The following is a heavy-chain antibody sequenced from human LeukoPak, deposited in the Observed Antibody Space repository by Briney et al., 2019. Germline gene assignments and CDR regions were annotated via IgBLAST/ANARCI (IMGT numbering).Heavy chain of an antibody. CDR3: AREGSWYSADY. V-gene: IGHV1-2*06. CDR2: INPNSGGT. J-gene: IGHJ4*02. Sequence: ASVKVSCKASGYTFTGYYMHWVRQAPGQGLGWMGRINPNSGGTNYAQEFQGRVTMTRDTSISTAYMELSRLRSDDTAVFYCAREGSWYSADYWGQGTLVTVSS. CDR1: GYTFTGYY. D-gene: IGHD6-13*01.